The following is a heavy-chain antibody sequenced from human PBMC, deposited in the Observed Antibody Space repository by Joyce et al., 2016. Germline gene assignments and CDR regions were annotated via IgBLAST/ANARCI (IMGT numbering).Heavy chain of an antibody. CDR1: GGTFTGLA. J-gene: IGHJ4*02. V-gene: IGHV1-69*01. CDR3: ARGYSSGWDRYYFDS. CDR2: LIPSSGTP. Sequence: QVQLVQSGAEVKKPGSSVKISCKASGGTFTGLAISWLRQAPGQGLEWLGVLIPSSGTPNYQKKCQGRVTITADESTRTVYMELNSLRSEDTGIYFCARGYSSGWDRYYFDSWGQGSRVTVSS. D-gene: IGHD6-19*01.